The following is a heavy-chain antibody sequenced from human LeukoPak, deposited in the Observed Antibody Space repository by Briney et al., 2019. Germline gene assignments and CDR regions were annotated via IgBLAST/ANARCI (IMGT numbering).Heavy chain of an antibody. CDR2: IRYDGSNK. CDR1: GFTFSSYG. Sequence: PGGSLRLSCAASGFTFSSYGMHWVRQAPGKGLEWVAFIRYDGSNKYYADSVKGRFTISRDNAKNSLYLQMNSLRAEDTAVYYCAKGFVLGKRSYYYYMDVWGKGTTVTVSS. D-gene: IGHD4/OR15-4a*01. J-gene: IGHJ6*03. V-gene: IGHV3-30*02. CDR3: AKGFVLGKRSYYYYMDV.